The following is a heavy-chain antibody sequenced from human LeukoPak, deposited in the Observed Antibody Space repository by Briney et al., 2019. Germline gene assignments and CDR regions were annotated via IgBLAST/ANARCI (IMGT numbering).Heavy chain of an antibody. CDR3: ARSGQYPSGLDFSWFDP. J-gene: IGHJ5*02. CDR1: GYTFTGYY. CDR2: INPNSGGT. D-gene: IGHD3/OR15-3a*01. Sequence: ASVKVSCKASGYTFTGYYMHWVRQAPGQGLEWMGWINPNSGGTNYAQKFQGRVTMTRDTSISTAYMGLSRLRSDDTAVYYCARSGQYPSGLDFSWFDPWGQGTLVTVSS. V-gene: IGHV1-2*02.